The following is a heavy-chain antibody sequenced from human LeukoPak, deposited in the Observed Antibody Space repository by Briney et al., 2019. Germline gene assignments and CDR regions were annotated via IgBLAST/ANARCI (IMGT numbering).Heavy chain of an antibody. V-gene: IGHV1-69*13. Sequence: VASVKVSCKASGGTFSSYAISWVRQAPGQGLEWMGGIIPIFGTANYAQKFKGRVTITADESTSTAYMELSSLRSEDTAVYYCARDRGYDFWSGYDNWGQGTLVTVSS. D-gene: IGHD3-3*01. CDR1: GGTFSSYA. CDR3: ARDRGYDFWSGYDN. CDR2: IIPIFGTA. J-gene: IGHJ4*02.